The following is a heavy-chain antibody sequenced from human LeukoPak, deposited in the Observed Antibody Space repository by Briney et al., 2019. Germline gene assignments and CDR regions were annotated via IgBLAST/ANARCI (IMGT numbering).Heavy chain of an antibody. CDR1: GYTLTELS. CDR3: ARDRVSDSTAPDAFDI. V-gene: IGHV1-24*01. CDR2: FDPEDGET. D-gene: IGHD3-22*01. J-gene: IGHJ3*02. Sequence: ASVKVSCKVSGYTLTELSMHWVRQAPGKGLEWMGGFDPEDGETIYAQKFQGRVTMTEDTSTDTAYMELSSLRSDDTAVYYCARDRVSDSTAPDAFDIWGQGTMVTVSS.